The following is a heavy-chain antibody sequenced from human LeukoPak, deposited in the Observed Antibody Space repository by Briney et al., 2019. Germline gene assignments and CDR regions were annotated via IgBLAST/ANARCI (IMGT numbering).Heavy chain of an antibody. CDR3: XXDPPTDSSGYRFDP. V-gene: IGHV1-46*01. D-gene: IGHD3-22*01. CDR1: GYTFTSYY. Sequence: ASVKVSCKTSGYTFTSYYIHWVRQAPGQGLEWMGIINTRGGSTSYAQKFQGRVTMTRDMSTSTVYMELSSLRSEDTAVYFCXXDPPTDSSGYRFDPWGQGTLVTVSS. J-gene: IGHJ5*02. CDR2: INTRGGST.